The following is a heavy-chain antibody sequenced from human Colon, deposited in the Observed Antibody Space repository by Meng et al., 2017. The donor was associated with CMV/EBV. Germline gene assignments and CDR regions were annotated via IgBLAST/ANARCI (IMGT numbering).Heavy chain of an antibody. CDR3: AREVEVRGHFDY. Sequence: EVELVESGGGLVQPGESLRLSCAASGVGVGTNYMTWVRQAPGKGLEFVAVIYSGGTIHYTDSVKGRFTISRDNSNNTLFLQMNSLRADDTAVYYCAREVEVRGHFDYWGQGSLVTVSS. CDR1: GVGVGTNY. V-gene: IGHV3-66*02. J-gene: IGHJ4*02. D-gene: IGHD2-2*01. CDR2: IYSGGTI.